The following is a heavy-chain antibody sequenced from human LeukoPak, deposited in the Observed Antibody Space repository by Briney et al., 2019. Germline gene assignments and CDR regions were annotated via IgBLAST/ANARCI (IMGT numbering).Heavy chain of an antibody. Sequence: ASVKVSCKASVYTFPSYDINWVRQATGQGLEWMGWMNPNSGNTGYAQKFQGRVTMTRNTSLSTAYLEPRGLRSEDTAVYYCARGLAFCGGDSYWYFDLCGRGTLVTVSS. J-gene: IGHJ2*01. CDR2: MNPNSGNT. CDR1: VYTFPSYD. V-gene: IGHV1-8*01. CDR3: ARGLAFCGGDSYWYFDL. D-gene: IGHD2-21*02.